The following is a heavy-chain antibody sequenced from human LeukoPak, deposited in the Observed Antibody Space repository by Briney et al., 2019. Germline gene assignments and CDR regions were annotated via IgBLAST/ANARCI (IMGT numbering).Heavy chain of an antibody. J-gene: IGHJ5*02. Sequence: SETLSLTCAVSGGSIIKYYWSWVRQPAGKGLEWIGRIYGDGTITYNPSLKSRLTMSVDTSKNQFSPRLTSVTAADTAMYYCTRDSGTTGEVKFDPWGQGTLVTVSS. CDR2: IYGDGTI. D-gene: IGHD3-10*01. V-gene: IGHV4-4*07. CDR1: GGSIIKYY. CDR3: TRDSGTTGEVKFDP.